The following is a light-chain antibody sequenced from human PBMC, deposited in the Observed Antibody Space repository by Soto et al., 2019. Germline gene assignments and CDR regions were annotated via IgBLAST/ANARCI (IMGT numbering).Light chain of an antibody. CDR1: SSDVGGYNY. Sequence: QSALTQPASVSGSPGQSITISCTGTSSDVGGYNYLSWYQQHPGKAPKLIIYEVSNRPSGVSTRFSGSKSGNTASLTISGLQAEDEADYYCSSYTTTNTLVFGGGTKLTVL. CDR3: SSYTTTNTLV. J-gene: IGLJ2*01. V-gene: IGLV2-14*01. CDR2: EVS.